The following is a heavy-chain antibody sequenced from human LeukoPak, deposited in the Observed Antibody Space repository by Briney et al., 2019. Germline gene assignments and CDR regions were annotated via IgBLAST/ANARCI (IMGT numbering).Heavy chain of an antibody. CDR2: IFHSGST. CDR3: ARDLRYFDWDY. D-gene: IGHD3-9*01. CDR1: GYSISSGYY. J-gene: IGHJ4*02. V-gene: IGHV4-38-2*02. Sequence: SETLSLTCAVSGYSISSGYYWGWIRQPPGKGLEWIGSIFHSGSTYYNTSLKSRVTISVDTSKNQFSLKLSSVTAADTAVYYCARDLRYFDWDYWGQGTLVTVSS.